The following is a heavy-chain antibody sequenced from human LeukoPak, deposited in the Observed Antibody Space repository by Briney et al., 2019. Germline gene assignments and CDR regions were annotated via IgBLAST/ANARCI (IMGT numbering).Heavy chain of an antibody. V-gene: IGHV1-8*02. CDR1: GYTFSSYD. D-gene: IGHD6-13*01. CDR3: ASYSSRQFPPDY. CDR2: MNPNSGNT. J-gene: IGHJ4*02. Sequence: ASVKVSCKASGYTFSSYDINWVRQATGQGLEWMGWMNPNSGNTGYAQKFQGRVTMTRDTSISTAYMELSRLRSDDTAVYYCASYSSRQFPPDYWGQGTLVTVSS.